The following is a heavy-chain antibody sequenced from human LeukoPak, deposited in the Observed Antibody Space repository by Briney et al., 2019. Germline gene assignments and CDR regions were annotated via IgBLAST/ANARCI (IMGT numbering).Heavy chain of an antibody. CDR1: GGSISSHY. CDR2: INYSGST. CDR3: ANYSDWFDP. Sequence: PSETLSLTCTVSGGSISSHYWSWIRQPPGKGLEWIGYINYSGSTNYNPSLKSRVTISVDTSKNQFSLKLSSVTAADTAVYYCANYSDWFDPWGQGTLVTVSS. D-gene: IGHD2-21*01. J-gene: IGHJ5*02. V-gene: IGHV4-59*11.